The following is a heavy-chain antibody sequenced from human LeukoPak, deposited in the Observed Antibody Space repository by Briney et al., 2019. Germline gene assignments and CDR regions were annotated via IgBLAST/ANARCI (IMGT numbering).Heavy chain of an antibody. D-gene: IGHD1-1*01. V-gene: IGHV1-69*05. CDR3: ARVATNEEYYFDY. CDR2: IIPIFGTA. J-gene: IGHJ4*02. CDR1: GGTFSSYA. Sequence: SVKVSRKASGGTFSSYAISWVRQAPGQGLEWMGGIIPIFGTANYAQKFQGRVTITTDESTRTAYMELSSLRSEDPAVYYCARVATNEEYYFDYWGQGTLVTVSS.